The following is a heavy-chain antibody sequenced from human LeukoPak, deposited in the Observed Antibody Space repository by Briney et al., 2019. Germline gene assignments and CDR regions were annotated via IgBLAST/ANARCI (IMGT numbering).Heavy chain of an antibody. V-gene: IGHV3-72*01. CDR2: TRNKANSYTT. CDR1: GFTFSDHY. D-gene: IGHD3-10*01. J-gene: IGHJ4*02. Sequence: GGSLRLSCAASGFTFSDHYMDWVRQAPGKGREWVRRTRNKANSYTTDYAASVKGRFTISRDDSKNSLYLQMNSLKTEDTAVYYCARGGSYGPFGYWGQGTLVTVSS. CDR3: ARGGSYGPFGY.